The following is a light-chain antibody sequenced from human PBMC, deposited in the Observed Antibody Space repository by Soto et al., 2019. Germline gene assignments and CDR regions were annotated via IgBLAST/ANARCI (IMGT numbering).Light chain of an antibody. J-gene: IGKJ2*01. CDR3: QQYGSSPYT. CDR1: QSISTTY. V-gene: IGKV3-20*01. Sequence: EIVVTQSPGTLSLSPGERATLSCRASQSISTTYLAWYQQRPGQAPRLLIYGTSSRATGIPDRFSGSGSATDFTLTINRLEPEDFALSYCQQYGSSPYTFGQGTKLEIK. CDR2: GTS.